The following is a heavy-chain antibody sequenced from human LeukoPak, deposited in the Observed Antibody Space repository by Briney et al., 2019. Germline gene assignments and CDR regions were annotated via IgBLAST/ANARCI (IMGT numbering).Heavy chain of an antibody. V-gene: IGHV4-59*01. CDR2: IYYSGST. CDR3: AREDEYCSSTSCYSRGIGY. J-gene: IGHJ4*02. Sequence: SETLSLTCAVYGGSFSGYYWSWIRQPPGKGLEWIGYIYYSGSTNYNPSLKSRVTISVDTSKNQFSLKLSSVTAADTAVYYCAREDEYCSSTSCYSRGIGYWGQGTLVTVSS. D-gene: IGHD2-2*01. CDR1: GGSFSGYY.